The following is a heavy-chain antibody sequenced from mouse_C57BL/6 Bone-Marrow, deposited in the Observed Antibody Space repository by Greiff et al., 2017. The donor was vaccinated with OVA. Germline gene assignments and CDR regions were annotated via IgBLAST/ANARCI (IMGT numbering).Heavy chain of an antibody. Sequence: QVQLQQSGAELVRPGTSVKMSCKASGYTFTNYWIGWAKQRPGHGLEWIGDIYPGGGYTNYNEKFKGKATLTADKSSSTAYMQFSSLTSEDSAIYYCARTGLGSGYYYAMDYWGQGTSVTVSS. J-gene: IGHJ4*01. CDR3: ARTGLGSGYYYAMDY. D-gene: IGHD3-2*02. V-gene: IGHV1-63*01. CDR2: IYPGGGYT. CDR1: GYTFTNYW.